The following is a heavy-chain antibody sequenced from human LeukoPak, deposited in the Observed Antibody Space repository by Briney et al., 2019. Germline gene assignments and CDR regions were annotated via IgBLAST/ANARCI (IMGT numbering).Heavy chain of an antibody. V-gene: IGHV3-48*03. CDR3: ARDRSGWYTEVDY. CDR2: ISSSGSTI. CDR1: GFTFSSYE. D-gene: IGHD6-19*01. J-gene: IGHJ4*02. Sequence: TGGSLRLSCAASGFTFSSYEMNWVRQAPGKGLEWASYISSSGSTIYYADSVKGRFTISRDNAKNSLYLQMNSLRAEDTAVYYCARDRSGWYTEVDYWGQGTLVTVSS.